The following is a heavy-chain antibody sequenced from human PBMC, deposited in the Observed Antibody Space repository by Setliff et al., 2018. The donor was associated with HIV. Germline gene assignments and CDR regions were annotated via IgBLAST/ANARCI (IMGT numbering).Heavy chain of an antibody. V-gene: IGHV4-61*01. CDR3: ARYSPRGYTLTGPY. Sequence: SETLSLTCTVSGGSVSSGSYYWSWIRQPPGKGLEWIGYIYYSGSTKHNPSLKSRVTISLDTSKNQFSLKLTSVTAAETAVYYCARYSPRGYTLTGPYWGQGTLVTVSS. D-gene: IGHD6-25*01. J-gene: IGHJ4*02. CDR2: IYYSGST. CDR1: GGSVSSGSYY.